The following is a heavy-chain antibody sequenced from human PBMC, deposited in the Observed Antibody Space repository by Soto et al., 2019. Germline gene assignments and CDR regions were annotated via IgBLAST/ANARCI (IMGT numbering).Heavy chain of an antibody. CDR2: IIPIFGTA. CDR1: GGTFSSYA. D-gene: IGHD2-2*01. J-gene: IGHJ6*02. CDR3: ESGLVLVPAAATTYYYYGMDV. V-gene: IGHV1-69*13. Sequence: SVKVSFKASGGTFSSYAISWVRQAPGQGLEWMGGIIPIFGTANYAQKFQGRVTITADESTSTAYMELSSLRSEDTAVYYCESGLVLVPAAATTYYYYGMDVWGQGTTVTVSS.